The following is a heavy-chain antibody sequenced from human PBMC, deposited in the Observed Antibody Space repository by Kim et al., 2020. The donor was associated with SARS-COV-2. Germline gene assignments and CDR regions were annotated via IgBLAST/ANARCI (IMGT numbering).Heavy chain of an antibody. CDR1: GFTFDDYT. CDR2: ISWDGGST. V-gene: IGHV3-43*01. CDR3: AKGLLYRPIYYYYGMDV. J-gene: IGHJ6*02. Sequence: GGSLRLFCAASGFTFDDYTMHWVRQAPGKGLEWVSLISWDGGSTYYADSVKGRFTISRDNSKNSLYLQMNSLRTEDTALYYCAKGLLYRPIYYYYGMDVWGQGTTVTVSS. D-gene: IGHD2-8*01.